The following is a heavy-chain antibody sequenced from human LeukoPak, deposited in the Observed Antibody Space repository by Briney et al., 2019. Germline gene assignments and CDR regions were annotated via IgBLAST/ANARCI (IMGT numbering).Heavy chain of an antibody. D-gene: IGHD3-10*01. CDR3: AKDIGSYYDY. Sequence: HPGGTLRLSCAASGFIFSNYAMIWVRQAPGKGLEWVTFIRYDGSKKYYADSVKGRFTISRDNSKNTLYLEMNSLRAEDTAVYYCAKDIGSYYDYWGQGILVTVSS. CDR2: IRYDGSKK. CDR1: GFIFSNYA. J-gene: IGHJ4*02. V-gene: IGHV3-30*02.